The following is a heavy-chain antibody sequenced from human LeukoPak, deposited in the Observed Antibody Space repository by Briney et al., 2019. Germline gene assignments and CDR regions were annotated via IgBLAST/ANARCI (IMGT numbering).Heavy chain of an antibody. CDR3: ARVIWSGYYQIDY. CDR1: GFIFSNYA. V-gene: IGHV3-23*01. Sequence: PGGSLRLSCAASGFIFSNYAMSWVRQAPGKGLEWVSAITNSGGTTYYADSVKGRFTISRDNSKNTLYLQMNSLRAEDTAVYYCARVIWSGYYQIDYWGQGTLVTVSS. J-gene: IGHJ4*02. D-gene: IGHD3-3*01. CDR2: ITNSGGTT.